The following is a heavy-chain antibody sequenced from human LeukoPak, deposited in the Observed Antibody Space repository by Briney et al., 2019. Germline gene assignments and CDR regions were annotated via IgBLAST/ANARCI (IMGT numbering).Heavy chain of an antibody. D-gene: IGHD2-15*01. CDR1: GFDFDDFA. CDR3: VRGYCSGGSCSDAFDI. J-gene: IGHJ3*02. Sequence: GGSLRLSCVASGFDFDDFAMEWVRLAPGKGLEWISYIDSNSRTIHYADSVRGRFTISRDNAKNSLFLQMNSLRAEDTAVYYCVRGYCSGGSCSDAFDIWGQGTMVTVSS. CDR2: IDSNSRTI. V-gene: IGHV3-48*03.